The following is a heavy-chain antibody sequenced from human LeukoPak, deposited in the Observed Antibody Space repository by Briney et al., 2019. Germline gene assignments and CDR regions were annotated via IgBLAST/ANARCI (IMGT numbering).Heavy chain of an antibody. V-gene: IGHV3-30*18. CDR1: GFTFSSYW. CDR3: AKGVTTVRGAHEYYFDY. D-gene: IGHD3-10*01. Sequence: GGSLRLSCAASGFTFSSYWMSWVRQAPGKGLEWVAVISYDGSNKYYADSVKGRFTISRDNSKNTLYLQMNSLRAEDTAVYYCAKGVTTVRGAHEYYFDYWGQGILVTVSS. CDR2: ISYDGSNK. J-gene: IGHJ4*02.